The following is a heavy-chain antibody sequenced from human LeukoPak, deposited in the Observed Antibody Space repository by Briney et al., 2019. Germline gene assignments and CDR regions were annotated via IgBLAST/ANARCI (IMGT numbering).Heavy chain of an antibody. CDR1: GFTFSSYS. Sequence: GGSLGLSCAASGFTFSSYSMNWVRQAPGKGLEWVSYISSSGSTIYYADSVKGRFTISRDNAKNSLYLQMNSLRAEDTAVYYCARDFTKYSGSYYLNYWGQGTLVTVSS. D-gene: IGHD1-26*01. CDR3: ARDFTKYSGSYYLNY. V-gene: IGHV3-48*04. CDR2: ISSSGSTI. J-gene: IGHJ4*02.